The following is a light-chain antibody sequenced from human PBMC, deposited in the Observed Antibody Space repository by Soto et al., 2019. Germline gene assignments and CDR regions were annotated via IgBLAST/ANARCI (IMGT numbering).Light chain of an antibody. CDR2: AAS. Sequence: EIVMTQSPATLSVSPGERATLSCRASQSVNRDLAWYQQKPGQAPRLLIYAASTRATGIPPRFSGSGSGTEFTLTIRSLQSEDFAVYYCQQYSSWPPITFGQGKRLEIK. CDR1: QSVNRD. V-gene: IGKV3-15*01. CDR3: QQYSSWPPIT. J-gene: IGKJ5*01.